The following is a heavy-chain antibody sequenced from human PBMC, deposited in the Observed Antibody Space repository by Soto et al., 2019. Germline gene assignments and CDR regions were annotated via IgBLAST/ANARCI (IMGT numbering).Heavy chain of an antibody. V-gene: IGHV3-11*01. CDR2: ISSSGSTI. Sequence: PGRSLRLSGAASGCTFSDDYISCILQAPGKGLEWVSYISSSGSTIYYADSVKGRFTISRDNAKNSLYLQMNSLRAEDTAVYYCAGSLFWSGYPYYYYGMDVWGQGTTVTVSS. CDR1: GCTFSDDY. J-gene: IGHJ6*02. D-gene: IGHD3-3*01. CDR3: AGSLFWSGYPYYYYGMDV.